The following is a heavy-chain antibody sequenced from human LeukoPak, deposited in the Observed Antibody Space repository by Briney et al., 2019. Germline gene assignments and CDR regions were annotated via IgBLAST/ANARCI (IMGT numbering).Heavy chain of an antibody. J-gene: IGHJ3*02. V-gene: IGHV3-23*01. CDR3: AKSRRYSTSPDAFDI. Sequence: GGSLRLSCAASGFTFSSYGMSWVRQAPGKGLEWVSAISGSGGSTYYADSVKGRFTISRDNSKNTLYLQMNSLRAEDTAVYYCAKSRRYSTSPDAFDIWGQSTMVTVSS. D-gene: IGHD6-13*01. CDR1: GFTFSSYG. CDR2: ISGSGGST.